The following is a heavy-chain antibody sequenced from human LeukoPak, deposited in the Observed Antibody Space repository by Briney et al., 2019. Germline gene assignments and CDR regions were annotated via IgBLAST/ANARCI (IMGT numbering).Heavy chain of an antibody. CDR1: GFTFDDYG. D-gene: IGHD3-10*01. J-gene: IGHJ6*03. CDR2: INWNGGST. Sequence: RPGGSLRLSCAASGFTFDDYGMSWVRQAPGKGLEWVFGINWNGGSTGYADSVKGRFTISRDNAKNSLYLQMNSLRAEDTALYYCARAGLWFGETLTYYYYMDVWGKGTTVTVSS. CDR3: ARAGLWFGETLTYYYYMDV. V-gene: IGHV3-20*04.